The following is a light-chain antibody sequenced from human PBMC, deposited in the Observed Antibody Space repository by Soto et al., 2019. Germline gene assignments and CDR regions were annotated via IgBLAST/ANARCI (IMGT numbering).Light chain of an antibody. CDR1: QSISNW. J-gene: IGKJ1*01. Sequence: DIQMTQSPSTLSASVGDSVTITCRASQSISNWLAWYQQKPGKAPKLLIYDASTLVSGVPSRFSGSGSGTEFTLTVSSLQPDDFAAYYCQQYKTYAFRTFGQGTKVEIK. CDR2: DAS. V-gene: IGKV1-5*01. CDR3: QQYKTYAFRT.